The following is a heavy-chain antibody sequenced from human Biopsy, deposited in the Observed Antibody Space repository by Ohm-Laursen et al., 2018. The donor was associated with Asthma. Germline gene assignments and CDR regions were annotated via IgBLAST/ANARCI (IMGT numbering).Heavy chain of an antibody. V-gene: IGHV3-11*01. Sequence: SLRLSCAASGFTFSDYYMSWIRQAPGKGLEWVSYISSSGATIYYADSVRGRLTISRDNAKNSLYLQMNSLGPEDTAVYYCARDMGAGPNQPPSGSGSSHLYGMDVWGQGTTVTVSS. CDR1: GFTFSDYY. D-gene: IGHD3-10*01. CDR2: ISSSGATI. CDR3: ARDMGAGPNQPPSGSGSSHLYGMDV. J-gene: IGHJ6*02.